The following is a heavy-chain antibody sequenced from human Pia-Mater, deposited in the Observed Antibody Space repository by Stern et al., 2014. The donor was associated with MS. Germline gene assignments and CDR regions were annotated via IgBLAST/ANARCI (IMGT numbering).Heavy chain of an antibody. V-gene: IGHV3-21*01. D-gene: IGHD3-22*01. J-gene: IGHJ4*02. CDR1: GFTFSSYS. Sequence: EDQLVESGGGLVKPGGSLRLSCAASGFTFSSYSMNWVPQAPGQGLEGVSSIRSSSSYIYYADSVKGRFTISRDNAKNSLYLQMNSLRAEDTAVYYCARDSYDSSGYSTHFDYWGQGTLVTVSS. CDR2: IRSSSSYI. CDR3: ARDSYDSSGYSTHFDY.